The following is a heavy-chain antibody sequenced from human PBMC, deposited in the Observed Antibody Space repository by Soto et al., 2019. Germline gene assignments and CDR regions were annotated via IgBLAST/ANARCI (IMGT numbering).Heavy chain of an antibody. CDR2: LFYSGRT. D-gene: IGHD3-10*01. Sequence: PSETLSLTCTVSGGSISGYYWSWIRQPPGKGLEWIGYLFYSGRTDYNPSLKSRVSISVDTSKNQFSLKVSSVTAADTAVYYCAGGSGTYYNVAWFDPWGQGTLVTV. CDR3: AGGSGTYYNVAWFDP. J-gene: IGHJ5*02. CDR1: GGSISGYY. V-gene: IGHV4-59*01.